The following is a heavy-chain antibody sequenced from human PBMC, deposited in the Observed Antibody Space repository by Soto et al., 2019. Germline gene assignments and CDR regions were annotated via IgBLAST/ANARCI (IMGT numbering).Heavy chain of an antibody. V-gene: IGHV4-61*01. CDR1: GASSISRRYY. Sequence: SETLSLTCSVSGASSISRRYYWSLIRQPPGKGLEWIGYIYSSGSTNYSPSLKSRVTISVDTSKNQFSLKLSSVTAADTAVYYCARAQTAGTLVYFDYWGQGTLVTVSS. D-gene: IGHD6-13*01. J-gene: IGHJ4*02. CDR3: ARAQTAGTLVYFDY. CDR2: IYSSGST.